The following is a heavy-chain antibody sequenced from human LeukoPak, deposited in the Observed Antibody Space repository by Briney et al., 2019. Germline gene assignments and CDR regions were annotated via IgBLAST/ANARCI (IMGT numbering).Heavy chain of an antibody. D-gene: IGHD4-17*01. CDR2: IYHSGST. V-gene: IGHV4-30-2*01. J-gene: IGHJ4*02. CDR3: ARSPTTLDYASRVG. Sequence: PSQTLSLTCAVSGGSISSGGYSWSWIRQPPGKGLEGIGYIYHSGSTNYNPSLKSRVTISVDTSKNQFSLKLSSVTAADTAVYYCARSPTTLDYASRVGWGQGTLVTVSS. CDR1: GGSISSGGYS.